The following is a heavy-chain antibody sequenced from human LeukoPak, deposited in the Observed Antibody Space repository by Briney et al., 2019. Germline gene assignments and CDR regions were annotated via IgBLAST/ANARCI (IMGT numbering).Heavy chain of an antibody. D-gene: IGHD3-10*01. V-gene: IGHV3-74*01. CDR1: GFTLSSYW. CDR3: ARGGRGYYGSGSYYRYYYYYYGMDV. CDR2: INSDGSST. Sequence: GGSLRLSCAASGFTLSSYWMHWVRQAPGKGLVWVSRINSDGSSTSYADSVKGRFTISRDNAKNTLYLQMNSLRAEDTAVYYCARGGRGYYGSGSYYRYYYYYYGMDVWGQGTTVTVSS. J-gene: IGHJ6*02.